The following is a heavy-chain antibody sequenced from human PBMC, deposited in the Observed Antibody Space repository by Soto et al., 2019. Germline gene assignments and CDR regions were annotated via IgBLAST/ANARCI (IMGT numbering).Heavy chain of an antibody. CDR1: GGSFKSGSYS. CDR2: VYHTGRT. D-gene: IGHD3-16*01. Sequence: QVQLQESGPGLVKPSETLSLTCTVSGGSFKSGSYSWSWIRQPPAKVLEWIGYVYHTGRTSYNPSLKSRVSISMDTSKNQFSLNLDSVTAADTAVYFCARDLAYFVSWGQGTLVTVSS. J-gene: IGHJ4*02. CDR3: ARDLAYFVS. V-gene: IGHV4-61*01.